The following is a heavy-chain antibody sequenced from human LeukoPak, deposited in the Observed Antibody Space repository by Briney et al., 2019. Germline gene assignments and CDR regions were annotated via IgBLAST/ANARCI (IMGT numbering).Heavy chain of an antibody. CDR2: ISNRSYTI. CDR1: GFSFSTYY. D-gene: IGHD2-15*01. CDR3: ARVFGYCSGGSCYYFDY. V-gene: IGHV3-48*04. J-gene: IGHJ4*02. Sequence: GGSLRLSCAASGFSFSTYYMNWVRQAPGKGLEWVSYISNRSYTIYYADSVKGRFTVSRDNAKNSLYLQMNSLRAEDTAVYYCARVFGYCSGGSCYYFDYWGQGTLVTVSS.